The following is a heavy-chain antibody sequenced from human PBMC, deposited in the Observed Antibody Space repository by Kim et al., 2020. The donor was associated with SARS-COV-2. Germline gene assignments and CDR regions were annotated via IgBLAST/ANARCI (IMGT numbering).Heavy chain of an antibody. D-gene: IGHD6-19*01. CDR2: ISPYNGNR. CDR1: GYTFINHG. Sequence: ASVKVSCKPSGYTFINHGINWVRQAPGQGLEWMGWISPYNGNRNYAQKFQGRVTLTTDTYTTTAYMDLRSLTTDDTAVYFCARDARPTYSSGRYNWFDPW. V-gene: IGHV1-18*01. J-gene: IGHJ5*02. CDR3: ARDARPTYSSGRYNWFDP.